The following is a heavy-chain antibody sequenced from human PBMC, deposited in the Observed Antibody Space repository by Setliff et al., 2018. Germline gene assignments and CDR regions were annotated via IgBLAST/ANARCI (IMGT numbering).Heavy chain of an antibody. CDR2: INHSGST. CDR3: ARDPGFHSGTWCIGD. Sequence: SETLSLTCTVYGGSFSDYYWGWVRQLPVKGLEWIGEINHSGSTNYIPSLRSRLTISLDKSGNRFSLNLTSVTAADTALYYCARDPGFHSGTWCIGDWGQGIKVTVSS. D-gene: IGHD2-8*01. CDR1: GGSFSDYY. V-gene: IGHV4-34*10. J-gene: IGHJ4*02.